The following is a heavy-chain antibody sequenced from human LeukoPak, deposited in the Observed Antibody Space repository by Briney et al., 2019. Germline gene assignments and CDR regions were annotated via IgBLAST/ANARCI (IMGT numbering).Heavy chain of an antibody. V-gene: IGHV3-48*01. CDR1: GFTFSSYS. D-gene: IGHD4-23*01. J-gene: IGHJ4*02. Sequence: TGGSLRLSCAASGFTFSSYSMNWVRQAPGKGLERVSYISSSSSTIYYADSVKGRFTISRDNAKNSLYLQMNSLRAEDTAVYYCACSVMTTVVAFDYWGQGTLVTVSS. CDR3: ACSVMTTVVAFDY. CDR2: ISSSSSTI.